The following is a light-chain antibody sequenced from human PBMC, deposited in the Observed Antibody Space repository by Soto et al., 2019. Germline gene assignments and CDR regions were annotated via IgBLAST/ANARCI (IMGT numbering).Light chain of an antibody. CDR2: GAS. V-gene: IGKV3-20*01. Sequence: EIVLTQSPDTLYLSPGERATLSCRASQSVSTNRLAWYQQKPGQAPRLLIYGASTRATGIPDRFSGSGSGTDFTLTISRLEPADFAAYYCQQYDTSPRTFGQGTKVEI. CDR1: QSVSTNR. CDR3: QQYDTSPRT. J-gene: IGKJ1*01.